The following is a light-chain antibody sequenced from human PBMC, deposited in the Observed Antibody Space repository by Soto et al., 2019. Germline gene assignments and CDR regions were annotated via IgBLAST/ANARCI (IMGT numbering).Light chain of an antibody. J-gene: IGLJ3*02. CDR2: DNN. CDR3: GTWDSSLSACV. V-gene: IGLV1-51*01. CDR1: SSNIGNNF. Sequence: QSVLTQPPSVSAAPGQKVIISCSGSSSNIGNNFVSWYQQLPGTAPKLLIFDNNKRPSGIPDRFSGSKSGTSATLGITGLQTGDEADYYCGTWDSSLSACVFGGGTKLTVL.